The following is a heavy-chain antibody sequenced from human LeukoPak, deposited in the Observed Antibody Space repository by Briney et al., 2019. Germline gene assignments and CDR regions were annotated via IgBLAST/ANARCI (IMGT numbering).Heavy chain of an antibody. D-gene: IGHD3-3*01. CDR3: ARGFAYYDFWSGYYPQYNWFDP. J-gene: IGHJ5*02. Sequence: ASVKVSCKASGYTFTSYDINWVRQATGQGLEWMGWMNPNSGNTGYAQKFQGRVTMTRNTSISTAYMELSSLRSEDTAVYYCARGFAYYDFWSGYYPQYNWFDPWGQGTLVTVSP. V-gene: IGHV1-8*01. CDR2: MNPNSGNT. CDR1: GYTFTSYD.